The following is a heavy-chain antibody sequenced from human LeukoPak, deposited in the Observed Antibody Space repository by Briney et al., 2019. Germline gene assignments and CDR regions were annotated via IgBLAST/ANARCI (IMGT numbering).Heavy chain of an antibody. CDR3: ARGAEGRGWFDP. Sequence: TLSLPCTVSGGAISSYYWSWIRQPPGKGLEWIGYIYYSGSTNYNPSLKSRVTISVDTSKNQFSLKLSSVTAADTAVYYCARGAEGRGWFDPWGQGTLVTVSS. J-gene: IGHJ5*02. V-gene: IGHV4-59*01. D-gene: IGHD3-10*01. CDR1: GGAISSYY. CDR2: IYYSGST.